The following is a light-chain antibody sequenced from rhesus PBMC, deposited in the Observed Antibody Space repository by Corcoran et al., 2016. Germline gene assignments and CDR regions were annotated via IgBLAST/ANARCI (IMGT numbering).Light chain of an antibody. J-gene: IGKJ1*01. V-gene: IGKV1-19*01. CDR3: QQDNDLHRT. Sequence: DIQMTQSPSSLSASVGDKVTITLHASQDISNWLAWYQQKPGKAPKPLIYVTSRLHSGVPSRFSGGGSGTDDTLTISHLQPEDFSTYYCQQDNDLHRTFGQGTKVEVK. CDR2: VTS. CDR1: QDISNW.